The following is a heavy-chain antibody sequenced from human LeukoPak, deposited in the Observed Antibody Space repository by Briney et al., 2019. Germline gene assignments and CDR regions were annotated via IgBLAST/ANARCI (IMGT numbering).Heavy chain of an antibody. J-gene: IGHJ6*03. V-gene: IGHV1-69*13. CDR2: IIPIFGTA. D-gene: IGHD3-3*01. CDR3: ARDTPPADFWSGYYTSYYYYMDV. CDR1: GYTFTSYD. Sequence: ASVKVSCKASGYTFTSYDINWVRQATGQGLEWMGGIIPIFGTANYAQKFQGRVTITADESPSTAYMELSSLRSEDTAVYYCARDTPPADFWSGYYTSYYYYMDVWGKGTTVTVSS.